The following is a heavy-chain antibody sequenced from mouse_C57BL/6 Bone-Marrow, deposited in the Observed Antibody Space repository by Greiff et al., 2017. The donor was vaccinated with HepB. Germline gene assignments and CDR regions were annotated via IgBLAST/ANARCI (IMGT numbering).Heavy chain of an antibody. D-gene: IGHD1-1*01. CDR3: ARYYYGSSYGFDV. Sequence: VQLQQSDAELVKPGASVKISCKVSGYTFTDHTIHWMKQRPEQGLEWIGYIYPRDGSTKYNEKFKGKATLTADKSSSTAYMQRNSLTSEDSAVYFCARYYYGSSYGFDVWGTGTTVTVSS. CDR1: GYTFTDHT. J-gene: IGHJ1*03. V-gene: IGHV1-78*01. CDR2: IYPRDGST.